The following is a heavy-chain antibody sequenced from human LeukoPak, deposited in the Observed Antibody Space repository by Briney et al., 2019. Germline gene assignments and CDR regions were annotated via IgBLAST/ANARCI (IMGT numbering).Heavy chain of an antibody. CDR2: IHSSGTT. V-gene: IGHV4-4*07. Sequence: SETLSLTCTVSGVSISTYYWSWVRPPAGKGLGWVGRIHSSGTTHYNPSLRSRGTLSIATSKNQFSLKLSSVTAADPAVYYCGRLNLPAVSGAFDYWGQGTLVTVSS. CDR3: GRLNLPAVSGAFDY. CDR1: GVSISTYY. D-gene: IGHD2-2*01. J-gene: IGHJ4*02.